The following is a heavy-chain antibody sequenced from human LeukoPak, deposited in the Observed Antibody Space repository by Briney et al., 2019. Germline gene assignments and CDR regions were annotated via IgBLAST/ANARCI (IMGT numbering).Heavy chain of an antibody. V-gene: IGHV3-30*02. CDR1: GFTFSSYG. CDR2: IRYDGSNK. CDR3: ARDSTPYDSSTYWDAFDI. D-gene: IGHD3-22*01. J-gene: IGHJ3*02. Sequence: GGSLRLSCAASGFTFSSYGMHWVRQAPGKGLEWVAFIRYDGSNKYYADSVKGRFTISRDNSKNTLYLQMNSLRAEDTAVYYCARDSTPYDSSTYWDAFDIWGQGTMVTVS.